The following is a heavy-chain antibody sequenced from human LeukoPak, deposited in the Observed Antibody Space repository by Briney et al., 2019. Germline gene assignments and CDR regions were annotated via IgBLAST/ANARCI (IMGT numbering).Heavy chain of an antibody. CDR1: GFTFSNSW. D-gene: IGHD3-10*01. CDR2: IKQGGAKT. CDR3: ARGSGSHDY. J-gene: IGHJ4*02. Sequence: PGGSLRLSCTASGFTFSNSWMSWFRQSPEKGLERVANIKQGGAKTYYVDSVRGRFTISRDNAKNSLYLQMNSLRAEDTAVYYCARGSGSHDYWGQGTLVTVSS. V-gene: IGHV3-7*01.